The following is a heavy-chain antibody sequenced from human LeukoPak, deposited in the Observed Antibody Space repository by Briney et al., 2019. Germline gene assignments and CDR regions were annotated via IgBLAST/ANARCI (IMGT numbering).Heavy chain of an antibody. J-gene: IGHJ3*02. Sequence: SETLSLTCTVSGGSISSYYWSWIRQPPGKGLEWIGYIYYSGSTDYNPSLKSRVTISVDTSKNQFSLKLSFMTAADTAVYYCARAQYYYDSSGYYPDAFDIWGQGTMVTVSS. V-gene: IGHV4-59*08. CDR1: GGSISSYY. CDR3: ARAQYYYDSSGYYPDAFDI. CDR2: IYYSGST. D-gene: IGHD3-22*01.